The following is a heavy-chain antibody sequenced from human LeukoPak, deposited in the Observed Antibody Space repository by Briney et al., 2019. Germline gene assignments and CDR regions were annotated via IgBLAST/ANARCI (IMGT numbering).Heavy chain of an antibody. CDR2: ISSSGSIM. D-gene: IGHD5-18*01. V-gene: IGHV3-48*01. Sequence: PGGSLRLSCAASGFTFSNYNMIWVRQAPGKGLESVPYISSSGSIMHYADSVRGRFTISRDNAKKSLYLQMNSLRAEDTAVYYCARVWDGYSGEDYWGQGTLVTVSS. CDR1: GFTFSNYN. CDR3: ARVWDGYSGEDY. J-gene: IGHJ4*02.